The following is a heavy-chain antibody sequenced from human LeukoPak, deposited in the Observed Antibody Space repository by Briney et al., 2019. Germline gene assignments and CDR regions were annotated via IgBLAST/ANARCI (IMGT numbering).Heavy chain of an antibody. CDR3: ATMKRSYSVFDY. Sequence: GSSVKVSCKASGGTFTSFGINWVRQAPGQGLEWMGGTTPVFGTANYAQKFQDRITITADESTSTAYMELGSLRSEDTAVYFCATMKRSYSVFDYWGQGTLVTVSS. CDR2: TTPVFGTA. V-gene: IGHV1-69*01. J-gene: IGHJ4*02. D-gene: IGHD3-10*01. CDR1: GGTFTSFG.